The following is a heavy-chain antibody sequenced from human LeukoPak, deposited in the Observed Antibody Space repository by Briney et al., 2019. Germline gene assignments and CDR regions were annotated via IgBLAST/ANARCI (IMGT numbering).Heavy chain of an antibody. CDR3: ARSVARRGWAIFGVGSPDY. V-gene: IGHV1-69*01. CDR2: IIPMFGTA. CDR1: GGTFSSYS. J-gene: IGHJ4*02. Sequence: GASVKVSCKASGGTFSSYSITWVRQAPGQGLEWMGGIIPMFGTANYAQKFQGRVTISADESTSTAYMELSSLRSEDTAVYYCARSVARRGWAIFGVGSPDYWGQGTLVTVSS. D-gene: IGHD3-3*01.